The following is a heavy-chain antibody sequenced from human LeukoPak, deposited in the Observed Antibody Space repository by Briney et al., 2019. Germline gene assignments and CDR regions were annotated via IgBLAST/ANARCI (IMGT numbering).Heavy chain of an antibody. J-gene: IGHJ5*02. D-gene: IGHD3-10*01. CDR2: ISAYNGNT. CDR3: ARAYSGSYTLNWFDP. CDR1: GYTFTSYG. V-gene: IGHV1-18*01. Sequence: ASVKVSCKASGYTFTSYGISWVRQAPGQGLEWMGWISAYNGNTNYAQKLQGRVTMTRDTSISTAYMELSRLRSDDTAVYYCARAYSGSYTLNWFDPWGQGTLVTVSS.